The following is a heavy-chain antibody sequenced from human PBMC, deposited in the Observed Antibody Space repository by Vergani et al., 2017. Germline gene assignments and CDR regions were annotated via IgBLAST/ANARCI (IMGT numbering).Heavy chain of an antibody. CDR3: ARDLGCSGGSCYSSVWFDP. V-gene: IGHV3-66*01. J-gene: IGHJ5*02. CDR1: GFTVSSNY. D-gene: IGHD2-15*01. Sequence: EVQLVESGGGLVQPGGSLRLSCAASGFTVSSNYMSWVRQAPGKGLEWVSVIYSGGSTYYADSVKGRFTISRDNSKNTLYLQMNSLRAEDTAVYYCARDLGCSGGSCYSSVWFDPWGQGTLVTVSS. CDR2: IYSGGST.